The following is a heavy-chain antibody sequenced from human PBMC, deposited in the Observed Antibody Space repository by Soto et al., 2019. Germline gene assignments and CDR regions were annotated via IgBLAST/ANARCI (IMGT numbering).Heavy chain of an antibody. Sequence: LQESGPGLVKPSQTLSLTCFVSGYSISAGGYYWSWIRHHPGKGLEWIGSFYSSGSIIYNPSLRSRVSISGDTSSHQFSMSLTSVTAADTARYYCARMYSSGSGWFHPWGQGTLVTVSS. V-gene: IGHV4-31*03. D-gene: IGHD6-19*01. CDR3: ARMYSSGSGWFHP. J-gene: IGHJ5*02. CDR2: FYSSGSI. CDR1: GYSISAGGYY.